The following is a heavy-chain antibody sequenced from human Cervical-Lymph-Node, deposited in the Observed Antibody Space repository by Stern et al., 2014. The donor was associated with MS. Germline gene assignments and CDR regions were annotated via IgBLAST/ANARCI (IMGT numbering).Heavy chain of an antibody. J-gene: IGHJ5*02. CDR3: AKVVSADSALGFDP. D-gene: IGHD2-21*02. Sequence: QVKLQQWGAGLLKPSETLSLTCAVYGGSLSGDYWSWIRQPPGKGLEWIGEVNHSGSTSYLPSLRTRIPISVDPSKNLFSLKLSSVTAADTAVYYCAKVVSADSALGFDPWGQGTLVIVSS. CDR1: GGSLSGDY. CDR2: VNHSGST. V-gene: IGHV4-34*01.